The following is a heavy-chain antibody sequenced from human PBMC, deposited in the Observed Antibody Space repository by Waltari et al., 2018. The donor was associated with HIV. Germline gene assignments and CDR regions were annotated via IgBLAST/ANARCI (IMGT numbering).Heavy chain of an antibody. V-gene: IGHV3-23*01. CDR3: ANKQYGSGMGY. CDR2: ISGSGGST. D-gene: IGHD3-10*01. CDR1: GLNFSSYA. J-gene: IGHJ4*02. Sequence: EVQLLESGGGLVKPGGSLRLSCAASGLNFSSYAMSWVRQAPGKGLECVSAISGSGGSTYYADSVKGRFTISRDNSKNTLYLQMNSLRAEDTAVYYCANKQYGSGMGYWGQGTLVTVSS.